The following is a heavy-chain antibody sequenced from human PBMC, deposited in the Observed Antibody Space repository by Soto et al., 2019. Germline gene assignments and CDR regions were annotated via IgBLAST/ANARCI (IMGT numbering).Heavy chain of an antibody. CDR2: IYKSATT. CDR3: ARGRYCLTGSCFPHWFDS. CDR1: GYSISSVDYF. Sequence: PSGTLSLTCSVSGYSISSVDYFWAWIRQPPGQTLEYIGYIYKSATTYYNPSFESRVAISLDTSKSQFSLTVNSVTAGDTAVYFCARGRYCLTGSCFPHWFDSWGRGTLVTVSS. D-gene: IGHD2-15*01. J-gene: IGHJ5*01. V-gene: IGHV4-30-4*01.